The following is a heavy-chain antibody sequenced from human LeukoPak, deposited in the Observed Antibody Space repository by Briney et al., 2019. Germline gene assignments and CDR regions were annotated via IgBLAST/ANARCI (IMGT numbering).Heavy chain of an antibody. CDR1: GGSFSGYY. V-gene: IGHV4-34*01. J-gene: IGHJ5*02. D-gene: IGHD3-10*01. CDR3: ARRRLYYYGSGSYDWFDP. Sequence: SETLSLTCAVYGGSFSGYYWSWIRQPPGKGLEWIGEINHSGSTNYNPSLKSRVTISVDTSKDQFSLKLSSVTAADTAVYYCARRRLYYYGSGSYDWFDPWGQGTLVTVSS. CDR2: INHSGST.